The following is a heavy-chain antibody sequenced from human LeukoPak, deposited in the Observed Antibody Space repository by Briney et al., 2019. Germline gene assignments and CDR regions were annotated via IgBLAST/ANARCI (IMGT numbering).Heavy chain of an antibody. CDR1: GFTFSSSW. V-gene: IGHV3-7*04. J-gene: IGHJ4*02. D-gene: IGHD2-15*01. CDR2: IKQDGSEK. Sequence: PGGSLTLSCAASGFTFSSSWVSWVRQAPGKGLEWVATIKQDGSEKYYVDSVKGRFTISRDNAKNSLCLQMNSLRAEDTAVYYCARGGGTFNYWGQGTLVTVSS. CDR3: ARGGGTFNY.